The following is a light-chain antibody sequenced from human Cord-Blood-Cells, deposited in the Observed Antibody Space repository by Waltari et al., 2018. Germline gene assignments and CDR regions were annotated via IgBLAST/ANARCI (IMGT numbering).Light chain of an antibody. J-gene: IGLJ1*01. Sequence: QSALTQPASVSGSPGQSITISCTGTSSDVGGYNYVSWYQQHPGKASKLMIYEVSNRPSGVANRVSGSKSGNTASLTIAGLQAEDEADYYCSSYTSSSTYVFGTGTKVTVL. CDR2: EVS. V-gene: IGLV2-14*01. CDR3: SSYTSSSTYV. CDR1: SSDVGGYNY.